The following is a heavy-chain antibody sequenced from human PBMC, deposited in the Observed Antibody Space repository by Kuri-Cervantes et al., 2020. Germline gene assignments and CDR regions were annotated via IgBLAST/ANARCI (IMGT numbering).Heavy chain of an antibody. J-gene: IGHJ6*02. CDR2: ISYDGSNK. CDR1: GFTFSSYA. CDR3: ARVHGYYDSSGYYEPSENKYYYYYGMDV. V-gene: IGHV3-30-3*01. Sequence: LSLTCAASGFTFSSYAMHWVRQAPGKGLEWVAVISYDGSNKYYADSVKGRFTISRDNSKNTLYLQMNSLRAEDTAVYYCARVHGYYDSSGYYEPSENKYYYYYGMDVWGQGTTVTVSS. D-gene: IGHD3-22*01.